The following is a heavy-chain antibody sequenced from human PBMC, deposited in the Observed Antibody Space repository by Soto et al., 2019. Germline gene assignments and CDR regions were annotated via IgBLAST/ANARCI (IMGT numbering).Heavy chain of an antibody. D-gene: IGHD1-26*01. V-gene: IGHV4-59*01. J-gene: IGHJ3*02. CDR3: ARIHLRDGYYHDAFDI. Sequence: SETLSLTCTVSGGSISSYYWSWIRQPPGKGLEWIGYIYYSGSTNYNPSLKSRVTISVDTSKNQFSLKLSSVTAADTAVYYCARIHLRDGYYHDAFDIWGQGTMVTVSS. CDR1: GGSISSYY. CDR2: IYYSGST.